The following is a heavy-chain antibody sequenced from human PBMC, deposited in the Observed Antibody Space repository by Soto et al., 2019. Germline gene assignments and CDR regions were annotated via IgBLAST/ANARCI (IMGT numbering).Heavy chain of an antibody. J-gene: IGHJ5*02. V-gene: IGHV4-39*01. CDR2: IYYSGST. CDR3: ARQVSITFGGVIVTNWFDP. Sequence: SETLSLTCTVSGGSISSSSYYWGWIRQPPGKGLEWIGSIYYSGSTYYNPSLKSRVTISVDTSKNQFSLKLSSVTAADTAVYYCARQVSITFGGVIVTNWFDPWGQGTLVTVSS. CDR1: GGSISSSSYY. D-gene: IGHD3-16*02.